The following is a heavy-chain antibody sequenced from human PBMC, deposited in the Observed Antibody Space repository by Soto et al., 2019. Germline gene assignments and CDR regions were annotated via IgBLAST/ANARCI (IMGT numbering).Heavy chain of an antibody. V-gene: IGHV4-30-4*01. Sequence: SETLSLTCTVSGDSISSGNKYWSWIRQAPGKGLEWIGYIFSSGTTYYNPSLKSRLTMSLDTSQNQFSLRLASVTDADSAVYYCARVTSPFDHYDAMDVWGAVSTLTFS. CDR1: GDSISSGNKY. CDR2: IFSSGTT. CDR3: ARVTSPFDHYDAMDV. J-gene: IGHJ6*02. D-gene: IGHD3-16*01.